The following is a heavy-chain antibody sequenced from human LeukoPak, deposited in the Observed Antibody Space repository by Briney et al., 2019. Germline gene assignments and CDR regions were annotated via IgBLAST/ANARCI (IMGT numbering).Heavy chain of an antibody. V-gene: IGHV3-7*03. CDR1: GFTFSSYW. CDR2: IKQDGSEK. J-gene: IGHJ4*02. Sequence: GGSLRLSCADSGFTFSSYWMSWVRQAPGKGLEWVASIKQDGSEKYYVDSVKGRFTISRDNAKNSLYLQMNSLRVEDTAVYYCARDRGWYDYWGQGTLVTVSS. D-gene: IGHD6-19*01. CDR3: ARDRGWYDY.